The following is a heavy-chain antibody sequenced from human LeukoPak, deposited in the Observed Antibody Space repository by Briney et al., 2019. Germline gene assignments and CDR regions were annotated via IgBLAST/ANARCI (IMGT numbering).Heavy chain of an antibody. D-gene: IGHD2-21*02. CDR2: INPSGGST. J-gene: IGHJ6*03. Sequence: ASVKVSCKASGYTLTSNYIHWVRQAPGQGLEWMGIINPSGGSTTYAQKFQGRVTMTRDTSTSTVYMELTSLRSEDTAVYYCAEGRSDFFAYYYYLDVWGKGTTVTVSS. CDR1: GYTLTSNY. V-gene: IGHV1-46*03. CDR3: AEGRSDFFAYYYYLDV.